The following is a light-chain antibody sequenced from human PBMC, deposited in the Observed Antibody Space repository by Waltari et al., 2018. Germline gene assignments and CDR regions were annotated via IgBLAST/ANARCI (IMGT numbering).Light chain of an antibody. CDR1: QSISKW. J-gene: IGKJ1*01. CDR2: QAS. CDR3: QQYHTFST. V-gene: IGKV1-5*03. Sequence: DIQMTQSPSTLSASVGDSVTITCRASQSISKWLAWYQQKPGKAPKLILYQASSLESGVPSRFSGSASGTDFTLTISGLQPDDFATYYCQQYHTFSTFGQGTKVDIK.